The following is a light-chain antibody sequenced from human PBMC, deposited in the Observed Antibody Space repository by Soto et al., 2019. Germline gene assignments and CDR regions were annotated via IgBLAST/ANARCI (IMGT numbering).Light chain of an antibody. CDR3: QSYDSSSVV. J-gene: IGLJ2*01. Sequence: NFMLTQPHSVSESPGKTVTISCTRSSGSIGSNYVQWYQQRPGSAPTTVIYEDKQRPSGVPDRFSGSTDGSSNSASLTISGLQTEDEPDYYCQSYDSSSVVFGGGTKLTVL. V-gene: IGLV6-57*04. CDR1: SGSIGSNY. CDR2: EDK.